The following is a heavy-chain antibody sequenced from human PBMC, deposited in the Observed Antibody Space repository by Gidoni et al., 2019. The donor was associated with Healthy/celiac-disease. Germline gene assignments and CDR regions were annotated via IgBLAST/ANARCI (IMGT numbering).Heavy chain of an antibody. CDR1: GGSISSSSYY. Sequence: QLQLQEAGPGLVKPSETLSLTSTVSGGSISSSSYYWGLIRQPPGKGLEWIGSIYSSGRTYYNPSLKSRVTISVDTSKNQFSLKLISVTAADTAVYYCARQGYDSSPALWGQGTLVTVSS. CDR2: IYSSGRT. CDR3: ARQGYDSSPAL. J-gene: IGHJ4*02. V-gene: IGHV4-39*01. D-gene: IGHD3-22*01.